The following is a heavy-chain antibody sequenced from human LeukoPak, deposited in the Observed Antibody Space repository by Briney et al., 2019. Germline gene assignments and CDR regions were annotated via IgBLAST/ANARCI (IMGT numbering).Heavy chain of an antibody. D-gene: IGHD3-16*01. CDR2: ISSSCSTI. J-gene: IGHJ4*02. CDR3: ARGGGRWYGIES. CDR1: GFTFSSYE. V-gene: IGHV3-48*03. Sequence: GGSLILSCSASGFTFSSYEMNWVRQAPGKGLEWVSYISSSCSTIYYADSVKVRFSISRDNTKHSMYLQMNSLTAEDTAVYYCARGGGRWYGIESWGQGTLVTVSS.